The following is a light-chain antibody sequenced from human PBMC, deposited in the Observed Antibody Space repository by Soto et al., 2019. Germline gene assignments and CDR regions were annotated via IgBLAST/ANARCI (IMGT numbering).Light chain of an antibody. V-gene: IGKV3-11*01. CDR3: HQRYKWPHT. CDR2: EAS. Sequence: EIVLTQSPATLSLFPGERATLSCRASQSVSTDLGWYQEKPGQPPRLLISEASKRATGIPARFSGSGSGTDFTLTISSLEPEDFAVYFCHQRYKWPHTFGQGTKLEI. J-gene: IGKJ2*01. CDR1: QSVSTD.